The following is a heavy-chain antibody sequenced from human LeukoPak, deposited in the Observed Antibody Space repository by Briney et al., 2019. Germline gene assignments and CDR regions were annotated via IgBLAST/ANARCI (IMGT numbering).Heavy chain of an antibody. D-gene: IGHD6-19*01. J-gene: IGHJ4*02. V-gene: IGHV3-30*02. CDR3: AKSGGGYSSGWFY. CDR1: GFTFSTYG. Sequence: GGSLRLSCAASGFTFSTYGMHWVRQAPGKGLEWVAFIRYDGSNKYYADSVKGRFTISRDNSKNTLYLQMDSLRAEDTAVYYCAKSGGGYSSGWFYWGQGTLVTVSS. CDR2: IRYDGSNK.